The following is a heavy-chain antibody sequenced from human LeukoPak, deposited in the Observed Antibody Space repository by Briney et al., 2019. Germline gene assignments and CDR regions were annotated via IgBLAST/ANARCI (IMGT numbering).Heavy chain of an antibody. V-gene: IGHV1-18*01. D-gene: IGHD2-15*01. J-gene: IGHJ6*02. CDR3: ARGPDIRYCSGGSCYLGYYGMDV. CDR1: GYTFTSYG. CDR2: ISGYNGNT. Sequence: GASVKVSCKASGYTFTSYGISWVRQAPGQGLEWMGWISGYNGNTNYAQKLQGRVTMTTDTSTSTAYMELRSLRSDDTAVYYCARGPDIRYCSGGSCYLGYYGMDVWGQGTTVTVSS.